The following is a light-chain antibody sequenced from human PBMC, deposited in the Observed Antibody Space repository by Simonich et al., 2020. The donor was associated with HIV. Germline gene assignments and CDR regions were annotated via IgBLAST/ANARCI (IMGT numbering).Light chain of an antibody. V-gene: IGKV3-15*01. J-gene: IGKJ4*01. CDR2: GAS. CDR1: QSVNSN. Sequence: EIVMTQSPGTLSVSPGERATLSCRASQSVNSNLAWYQQKPGQAPRLLIYGASTRATGIPARFSGSGSGTEFTLTISSMQSEDFAVYYCQQYNNWHTFGGGTKVEIK. CDR3: QQYNNWHT.